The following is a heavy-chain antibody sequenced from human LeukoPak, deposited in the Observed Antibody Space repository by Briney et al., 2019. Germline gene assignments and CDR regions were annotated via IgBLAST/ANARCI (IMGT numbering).Heavy chain of an antibody. V-gene: IGHV1-8*01. J-gene: IGHJ6*02. CDR3: ARGPEFYYYYYGMDV. CDR1: GYTFTSYD. CDR2: MNPNSGNT. Sequence: ASVKASCKASGYTFTSYDINWVRQATGQGLEWMGWMNPNSGNTGYAQKFQGRVTMTRNTSISTAYMELSSLRSEDTAVYYCARGPEFYYYYYGMDVWGQGTTVTVSS.